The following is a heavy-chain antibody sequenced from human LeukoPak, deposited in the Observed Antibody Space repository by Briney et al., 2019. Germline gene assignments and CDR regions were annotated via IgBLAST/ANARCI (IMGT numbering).Heavy chain of an antibody. D-gene: IGHD5-24*01. J-gene: IGHJ4*02. V-gene: IGHV3-11*04. CDR2: ISSSGSTI. CDR1: GFTFSDYY. Sequence: GGSLRLSGAASGFTFSDYYMSWIRQAPGKGLEGGSYISSSGSTIYYADSVKGRFTISRDNAKSSLYLQMNSLRAEDTAVYYCARDPTEMATAYFDYWGQGTLVTVSS. CDR3: ARDPTEMATAYFDY.